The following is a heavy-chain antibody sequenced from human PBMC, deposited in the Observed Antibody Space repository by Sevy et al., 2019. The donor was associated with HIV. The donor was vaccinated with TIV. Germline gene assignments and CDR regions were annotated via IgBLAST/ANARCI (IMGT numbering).Heavy chain of an antibody. D-gene: IGHD5-18*01. J-gene: IGHJ4*02. Sequence: GGCLRLSCAASGFTFSSYAMHWVRQAPGKGLEWVAVISYDGSNKYYADSVKGRFTISRDNSKNTLYLQMNSLRAEDTAVYYCAREPTAMVTRFDYWGQGTLVTVSS. CDR3: AREPTAMVTRFDY. CDR2: ISYDGSNK. V-gene: IGHV3-30-3*01. CDR1: GFTFSSYA.